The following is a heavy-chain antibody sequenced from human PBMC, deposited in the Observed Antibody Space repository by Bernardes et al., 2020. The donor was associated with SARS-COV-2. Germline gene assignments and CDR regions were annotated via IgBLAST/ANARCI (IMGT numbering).Heavy chain of an antibody. CDR3: ATSSPPWGYCGSGNCYAMDV. V-gene: IGHV3-15*01. CDR1: GFILSKAW. CDR2: VKMITDGGTT. Sequence: GGSLRLSCTASGFILSKAWMGWVRQAPGKGLEWVGRVKMITDGGTTDYAAPVRGRFTVSRDDSKNMVFLQMSSLKTEDTALYYCATSSPPWGYCGSGNCYAMDVWGQGTTVTVFS. J-gene: IGHJ6*02. D-gene: IGHD2-21*01.